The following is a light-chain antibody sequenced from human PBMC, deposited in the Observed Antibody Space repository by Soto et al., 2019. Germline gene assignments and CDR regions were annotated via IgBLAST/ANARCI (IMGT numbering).Light chain of an antibody. CDR3: QQATRFPVS. V-gene: IGKV1-12*01. Sequence: DIQMTQSPSSVSASVGDRVTITCRASQDISRWLAWYQQKPGKAPKLLIYGASNLQSGVPSRFSGSGSGTDFTLTISSRQPEDFATYYCQQATRFPVSFGGGTKVEIK. J-gene: IGKJ4*01. CDR2: GAS. CDR1: QDISRW.